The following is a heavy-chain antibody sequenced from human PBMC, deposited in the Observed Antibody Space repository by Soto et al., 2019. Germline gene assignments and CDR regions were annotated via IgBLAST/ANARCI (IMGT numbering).Heavy chain of an antibody. CDR2: IYYSGST. CDR1: GGSISSSSYY. J-gene: IGHJ5*02. CDR3: ARHDVDTRWFDP. D-gene: IGHD5-18*01. Sequence: SETLSLTCTVSGGSISSSSYYWGWIRQPPGKGLEWIGSIYYSGSTYYNPSLKSRVTISVDTSKNQFSLKLSSVTAADTAVYYCARHDVDTRWFDPWSQGTLVTVSS. V-gene: IGHV4-39*01.